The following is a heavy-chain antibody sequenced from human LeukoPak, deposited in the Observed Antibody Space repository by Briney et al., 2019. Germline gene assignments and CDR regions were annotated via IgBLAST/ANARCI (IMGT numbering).Heavy chain of an antibody. CDR1: GGSLSNYY. V-gene: IGHV4-59*08. J-gene: IGHJ6*02. CDR3: ARLFTDGYYYYYYGMDV. CDR2: IYYSGIT. D-gene: IGHD2-2*03. Sequence: SETLSLTCTVSGGSLSNYYWTWIRQPPGKGLEWIGFIYYSGITNYNPSLKSRVTISVDTSTNQFSLKLSSVTAADTAVYYCARLFTDGYYYYYYGMDVWGQGTTVTVSS.